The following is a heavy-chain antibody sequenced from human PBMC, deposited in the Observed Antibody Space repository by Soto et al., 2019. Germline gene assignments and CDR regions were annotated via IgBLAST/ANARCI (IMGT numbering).Heavy chain of an antibody. CDR3: ARDAAAGLNDC. CDR2: INAYNGNT. J-gene: IGHJ4*02. D-gene: IGHD6-13*01. Sequence: QVQLVQSGAEVKKPGASVKVSCKASGYTFTNYGISWVRQAPGQGLEWMGWINAYNGNTKSAQKLQGRVTLTTDTSTSTAYMELRSLISDDTAVYYCARDAAAGLNDCWGQGTLVTVSS. CDR1: GYTFTNYG. V-gene: IGHV1-18*01.